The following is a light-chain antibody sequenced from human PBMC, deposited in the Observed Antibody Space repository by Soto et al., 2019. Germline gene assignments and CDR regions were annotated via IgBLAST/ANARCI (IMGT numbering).Light chain of an antibody. CDR2: DVS. CDR3: SSYAGTSSFVL. J-gene: IGLJ2*01. CDR1: SGDVGYYNY. V-gene: IGLV2-11*01. Sequence: QSVLTQPRSVSRSPGQSVTISFTGTSGDVGYYNYVSWYQQLPGKAPKLMIFDVSKRPSGVPDRFSGSKSGSTASLTIAGLRAEDEAHYFCSSYAGTSSFVLFGGGTKVTVL.